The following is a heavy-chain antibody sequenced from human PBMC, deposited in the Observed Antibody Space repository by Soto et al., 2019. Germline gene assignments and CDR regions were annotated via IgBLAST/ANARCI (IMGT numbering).Heavy chain of an antibody. J-gene: IGHJ6*02. CDR2: IYYSGST. CDR1: GGSISSGGYY. V-gene: IGHV4-31*03. Sequence: QVQLQESGPGLVKPSQTLSLTCTVSGGSISSGGYYWSWIRQHPGKGLEWIGYIYYSGSTYYNPSLKSRVTISVDTSKNQFPLKLSSVTAADTAVYYCARGEQGAIYYYYGMDVWGQGTTVTVSS. D-gene: IGHD2-2*01. CDR3: ARGEQGAIYYYYGMDV.